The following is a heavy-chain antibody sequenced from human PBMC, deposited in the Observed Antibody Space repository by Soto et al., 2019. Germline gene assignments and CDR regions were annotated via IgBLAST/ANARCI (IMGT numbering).Heavy chain of an antibody. CDR3: ARGHGIYVRFDF. J-gene: IGHJ4*02. D-gene: IGHD3-9*01. CDR1: GGSVYDFY. V-gene: IGHV4-59*02. CDR2: IYNTGTT. Sequence: QVRLQESGPGRVRPSETLSLTCSVSGGSVYDFYWNWLRQSPGKGLEWIGNIYNTGTTNYNPSLRSRATISIDTSKNQFSLQLKSVTAADSAMYFCARGHGIYVRFDFWGQGALVSVSS.